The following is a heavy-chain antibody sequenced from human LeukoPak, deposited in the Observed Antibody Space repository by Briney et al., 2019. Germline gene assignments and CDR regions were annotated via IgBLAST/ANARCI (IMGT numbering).Heavy chain of an antibody. J-gene: IGHJ4*02. CDR2: IYYSGST. D-gene: IGHD3-22*01. V-gene: IGHV4-59*01. CDR3: ARVTGYMIEDYFDY. CDR1: GGSISSYY. Sequence: SETLSLTCTVSGGSISSYYWSWIRQPPGKGLEWIGYIYYSGSTSYKPSLKSRVTISVDTSKNQFSLRLRSVTAADTAVYYCARVTGYMIEDYFDYWGQGTLVTVSS.